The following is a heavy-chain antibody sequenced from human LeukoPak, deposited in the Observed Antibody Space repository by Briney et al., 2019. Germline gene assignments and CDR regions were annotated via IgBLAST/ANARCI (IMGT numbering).Heavy chain of an antibody. CDR1: GFTFSSYG. V-gene: IGHV3-30*02. CDR2: IRYDESKT. CDR3: AKSHLPNSYSGTYYCDY. J-gene: IGHJ4*02. D-gene: IGHD1-26*01. Sequence: GGSLRLSCAASGFTFSSYGMHWVRQAPAKGLEWVAFIRYDESKTFYGDSVKGRFTVSRDNSKNTLYLQMNSLRAEDTAVYYCAKSHLPNSYSGTYYCDYCGQGTQVTVSS.